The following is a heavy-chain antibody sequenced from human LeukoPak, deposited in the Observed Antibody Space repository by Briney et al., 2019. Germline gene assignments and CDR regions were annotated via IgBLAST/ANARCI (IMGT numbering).Heavy chain of an antibody. CDR1: GYSFTNYW. CDR2: IYPGDYDT. J-gene: IGHJ3*01. CDR3: AGHSFDTVGAFDV. D-gene: IGHD2-2*02. V-gene: IGHV5-51*01. Sequence: GESLKISCKGSGYSFTNYWIGWVRQMPGKGLEWMGIIYPGDYDTRYSPSFQGHVTISVDKSISTAYLQWRSLRASDTAMYFCAGHSFDTVGAFDVWGQGTIVTVSA.